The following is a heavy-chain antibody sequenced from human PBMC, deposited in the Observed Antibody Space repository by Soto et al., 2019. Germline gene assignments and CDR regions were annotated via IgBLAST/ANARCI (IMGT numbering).Heavy chain of an antibody. CDR3: ARSDIAARPEYYFDY. CDR2: IIPIFGTA. Sequence: SVKVSCKASGGTFSSYATSWVRQAPGQGLEWMGGIIPIFGTANYAQKFQGRVTITADESTSTAYMELSSLRSEDTAVYYCARSDIAARPEYYFDYWGQGXLVTVYS. D-gene: IGHD6-6*01. CDR1: GGTFSSYA. J-gene: IGHJ4*02. V-gene: IGHV1-69*13.